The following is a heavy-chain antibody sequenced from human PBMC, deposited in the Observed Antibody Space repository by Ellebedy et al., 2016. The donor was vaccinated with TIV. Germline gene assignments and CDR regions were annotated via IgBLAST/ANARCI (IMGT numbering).Heavy chain of an antibody. CDR1: GFTFSSYA. V-gene: IGHV3-30-3*01. Sequence: PGGSLRLSCAASGFTFSSYAMHWVRQAPGKGLEWVAVISYDGSNKYYADSVKGRFTISRDNSKNTLYLQMNSLRAEDTAMYYCARLVYGGNAGIDYWGQGTLVTVSS. CDR2: ISYDGSNK. D-gene: IGHD4-23*01. CDR3: ARLVYGGNAGIDY. J-gene: IGHJ4*02.